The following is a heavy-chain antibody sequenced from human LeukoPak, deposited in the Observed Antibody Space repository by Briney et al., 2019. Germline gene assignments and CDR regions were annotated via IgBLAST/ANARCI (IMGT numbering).Heavy chain of an antibody. Sequence: ASVKVSCKASGYTFTSYYMHWVRQAPGQGLEWMGIINPSGGSTSYAQEFQGRVTMTRDMSTSTVYMELSSLRSEDTAVYYCARYQYSGSYYEGFWFDPWGQGTLVTVSS. CDR1: GYTFTSYY. CDR3: ARYQYSGSYYEGFWFDP. D-gene: IGHD1-26*01. J-gene: IGHJ5*02. V-gene: IGHV1-46*01. CDR2: INPSGGST.